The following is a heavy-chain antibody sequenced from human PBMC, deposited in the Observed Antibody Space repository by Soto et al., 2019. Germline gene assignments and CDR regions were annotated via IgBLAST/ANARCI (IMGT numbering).Heavy chain of an antibody. CDR3: VMIIGGDSHFVL. CDR1: GGSISNYY. CDR2: MSYSGSN. D-gene: IGHD3-16*01. V-gene: IGHV4-59*01. J-gene: IGHJ1*01. Sequence: SVTLCLTYTVSGGSISNYYWNWIRQPPGRGLEWIAYMSYSGSNDYNPSLKSRVTMSVDTSKNQFSLKLRSVTAADTAVYYCVMIIGGDSHFVLWGPGIPVTL.